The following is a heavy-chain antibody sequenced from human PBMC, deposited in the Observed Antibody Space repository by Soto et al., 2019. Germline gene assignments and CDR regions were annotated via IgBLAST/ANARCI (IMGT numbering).Heavy chain of an antibody. CDR2: ISAYNGNT. Sequence: GASVKVSCKASGYTLTSYGISWVRQAPGQGLEWMGWISAYNGNTNYTQKLQGRVTMTTDTSTSTAYMELRSLRSDDTAVYYCARDHRYYYDSSGYPGIYWGQGTLVTVSS. V-gene: IGHV1-18*04. D-gene: IGHD3-22*01. CDR1: GYTLTSYG. CDR3: ARDHRYYYDSSGYPGIY. J-gene: IGHJ4*02.